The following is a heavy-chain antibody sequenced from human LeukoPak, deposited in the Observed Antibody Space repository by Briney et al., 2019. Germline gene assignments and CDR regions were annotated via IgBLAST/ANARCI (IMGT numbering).Heavy chain of an antibody. CDR1: GFTFSNAW. V-gene: IGHV3-15*01. Sequence: GGSLRLSCAASGFTFSNAWMSWVRQAPGKGLEWVGRIKSKTDGGTTDYAAPVKGRFTISRDDSKNTLYLQMNSLKTEDTAVYYCTTELWFGEFAQRIDYWGQGTLVTVSS. CDR2: IKSKTDGGTT. CDR3: TTELWFGEFAQRIDY. D-gene: IGHD3-10*01. J-gene: IGHJ4*02.